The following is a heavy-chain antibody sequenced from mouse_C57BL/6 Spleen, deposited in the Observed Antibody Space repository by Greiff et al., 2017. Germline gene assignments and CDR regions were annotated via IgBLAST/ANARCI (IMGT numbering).Heavy chain of an antibody. D-gene: IGHD1-1*01. CDR1: GYTFTSYW. CDR2: IDPSDSET. V-gene: IGHV1-52*01. J-gene: IGHJ1*03. CDR3: ARYYYGSSAWYFDV. Sequence: VQLQQPGAELVRPGSSVKLSCKASGYTFTSYWMHWVKQRPIQGLEWIGNIDPSDSETHYNQKFKDKATLTVDKSSSTAYMQRSSLTSEDSAVYYCARYYYGSSAWYFDVWGTGTTVTVSS.